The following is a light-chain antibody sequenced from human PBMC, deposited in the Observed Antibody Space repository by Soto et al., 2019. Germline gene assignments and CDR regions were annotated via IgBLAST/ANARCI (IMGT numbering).Light chain of an antibody. CDR1: QSLVFSDGNVY. J-gene: IGKJ2*01. Sequence: DVVMTQSPLSLAVSLGQTASISCRSSQSLVFSDGNVYLNWFHQRPGQSPRRLIYKVSNRDSGVAERFSGSGSGNDFPLKISRVEAEDVGLYYCMQSTRWVYTFGQGTKLEIK. CDR3: MQSTRWVYT. CDR2: KVS. V-gene: IGKV2-30*01.